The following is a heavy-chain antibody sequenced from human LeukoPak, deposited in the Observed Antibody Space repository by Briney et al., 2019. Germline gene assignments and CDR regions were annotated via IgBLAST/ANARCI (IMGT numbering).Heavy chain of an antibody. V-gene: IGHV3-7*01. CDR2: IKQDGSEK. D-gene: IGHD3-10*01. Sequence: GGSLRLSCAASGFTFSSYSMNWVRQAPGKGLEWVANIKQDGSEKYYVDSVKGRFTISRDNAKDSLYLHVNSLRAEDTAVYYCARASFSGLRTYFDYWGQGTLVTVSS. J-gene: IGHJ4*02. CDR3: ARASFSGLRTYFDY. CDR1: GFTFSSYS.